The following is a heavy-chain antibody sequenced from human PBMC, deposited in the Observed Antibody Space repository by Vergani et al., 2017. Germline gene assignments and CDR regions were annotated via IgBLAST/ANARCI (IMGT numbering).Heavy chain of an antibody. CDR1: GGSFSGYY. Sequence: QVQLQQWGAGLLKPSETLSLTCAVYGGSFSGYYWSWIRQPPGKGLEWIGEINHSGSTNYNPSLKSRVTISVDTSKNQFSLKLSSVTAADTAVYYCARGSAQQLAAPNELYYFDYWGQGTLVTVSS. J-gene: IGHJ4*02. V-gene: IGHV4-34*01. CDR2: INHSGST. CDR3: ARGSAQQLAAPNELYYFDY. D-gene: IGHD6-13*01.